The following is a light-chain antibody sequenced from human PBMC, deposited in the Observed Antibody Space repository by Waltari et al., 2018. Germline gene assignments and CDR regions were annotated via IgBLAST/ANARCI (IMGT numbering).Light chain of an antibody. Sequence: PMLTQPASLSASPGASASLTCTFSGGINVAGYHIFWYQQKPGSLPRYILRYKSDSDKGRDSGVPSRFSGSKNASANTGMLHSSGLQCEDEAEYYCAIGHSSGYWVFGGGTRLTVL. CDR3: AIGHSSGYWV. CDR2: YKSDSDK. CDR1: GGINVAGYH. V-gene: IGLV5-45*01. J-gene: IGLJ3*02.